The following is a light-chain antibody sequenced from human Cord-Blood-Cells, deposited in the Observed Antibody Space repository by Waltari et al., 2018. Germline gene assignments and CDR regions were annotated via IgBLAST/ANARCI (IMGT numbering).Light chain of an antibody. CDR2: EVS. CDR1: RSDVGSYNL. V-gene: IGLV2-23*02. Sequence: QSALTQPASVSGSPGQSITISCPGTRSDVGSYNLVSWYQPHPGKAPKLMIYEVSKRPSGVSNRFSGSKSGNTASLTISGLQAEDEADYYCCSYAGSSTWVFGGGTKLTVL. J-gene: IGLJ3*02. CDR3: CSYAGSSTWV.